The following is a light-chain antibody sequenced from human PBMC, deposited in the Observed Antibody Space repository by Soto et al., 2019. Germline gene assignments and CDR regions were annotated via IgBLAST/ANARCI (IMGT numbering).Light chain of an antibody. CDR1: SSDVGTYDF. V-gene: IGLV2-11*01. CDR3: STDPRSSISV. J-gene: IGLJ1*01. Sequence: QSVLTQPRSVSGSPGQSVTISCTGTSSDVGTYDFVSWYQQLPVKAPKLLIYDVTKRPSGVPDRFSGSKSANTASLTISGLQAEEEAEYYCSTDPRSSISVFGTGTKLTVL. CDR2: DVT.